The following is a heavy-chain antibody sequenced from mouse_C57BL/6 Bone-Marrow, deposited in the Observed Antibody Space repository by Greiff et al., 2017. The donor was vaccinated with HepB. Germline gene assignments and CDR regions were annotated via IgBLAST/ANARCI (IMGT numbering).Heavy chain of an antibody. J-gene: IGHJ4*01. D-gene: IGHD2-4*01. CDR2: IWGVGST. Sequence: VKLVESGPGLVAPSQSLSITCTVSGFSLTSHGVDWVRQSPGKGLEWLGVIWGVGSTNYNSALKSRLSISKDNSKSQVFLKMNSLQTDDTAMYYCAIIYYDYDGYYAMDYWGQGTSVTVSS. CDR3: AIIYYDYDGYYAMDY. CDR1: GFSLTSHG. V-gene: IGHV2-6*01.